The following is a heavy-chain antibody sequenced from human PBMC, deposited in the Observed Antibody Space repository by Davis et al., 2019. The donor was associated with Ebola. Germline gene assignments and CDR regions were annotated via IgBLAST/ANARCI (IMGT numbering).Heavy chain of an antibody. CDR3: ARAQFPTTSDH. J-gene: IGHJ4*02. V-gene: IGHV1-18*04. D-gene: IGHD1-1*01. CDR2: INPHNGNT. Sequence: ASVKVSCKASGYTFTSYGITWVRQAPGQGLEWMGWINPHNGNTNYAQNVQGRVTMTTDTATTTAYMEVGSLRSDDTAVYYCARAQFPTTSDHWGQGTLVTVSP. CDR1: GYTFTSYG.